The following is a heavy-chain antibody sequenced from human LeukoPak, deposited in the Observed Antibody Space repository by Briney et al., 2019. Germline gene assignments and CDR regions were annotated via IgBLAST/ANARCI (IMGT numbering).Heavy chain of an antibody. CDR2: IYWDDDK. D-gene: IGHD2-21*02. V-gene: IGHV2-5*02. CDR1: GLSLSTSGVG. J-gene: IGHJ4*02. Sequence: ESGPTLVKPTQTLTLTCTFSGLSLSTSGVGVGWIRQPPGKALEWLALIYWDDDKRYSPSLKSRLTITKDTSKNQVVLTMTNMDPVDTATYYCALFRTVTAFDSWAQGTLVTVSS. CDR3: ALFRTVTAFDS.